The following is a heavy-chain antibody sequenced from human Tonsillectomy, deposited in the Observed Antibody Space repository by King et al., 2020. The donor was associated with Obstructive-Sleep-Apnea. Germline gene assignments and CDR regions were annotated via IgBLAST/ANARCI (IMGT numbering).Heavy chain of an antibody. CDR2: ISSSGTTI. V-gene: IGHV3-11*01. CDR1: GFTFSDYY. J-gene: IGHJ4*02. D-gene: IGHD6-13*01. Sequence: VQLVESGGGLVKPGGSLRLSCAASGFTFSDYYMNWIRQAPGKGLEWVAYISSSGTTISYAGSVKGRFTISRDNAKNSLYLQMNSLRADAPAVFYCARDQWAAAGDFDYWGQGTLVTVSS. CDR3: ARDQWAAAGDFDY.